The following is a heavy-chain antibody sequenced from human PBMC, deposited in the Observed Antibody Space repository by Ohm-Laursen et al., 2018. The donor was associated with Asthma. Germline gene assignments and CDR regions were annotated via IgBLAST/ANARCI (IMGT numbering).Heavy chain of an antibody. CDR2: ISFDGSNK. D-gene: IGHD6-19*01. Sequence: SLRLSCAAFGFTFNSYGIHWVRQAPGKGLEWVAVISFDGSNKYYADSVKGRFTISRDNSKNTLYLQMNSLRAEDTAVYYCARDLTAVAGLYYYYGMDVWGQGTTVTVSS. V-gene: IGHV3-30*03. J-gene: IGHJ6*02. CDR1: GFTFNSYG. CDR3: ARDLTAVAGLYYYYGMDV.